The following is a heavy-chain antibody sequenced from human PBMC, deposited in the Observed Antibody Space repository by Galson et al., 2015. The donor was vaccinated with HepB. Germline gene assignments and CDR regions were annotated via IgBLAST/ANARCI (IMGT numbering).Heavy chain of an antibody. CDR1: GGTFSSYT. CDR2: IIPILGIA. Sequence: SVKVSCKASGGTFSSYTISWVRQAPGQGLEWMGRIIPILGIANYAQKFQDRVTITADKSTSTAYMELSSLKSEDTAVYYCASGPIVGAPPPGYWGQGTLVTVSS. J-gene: IGHJ4*02. V-gene: IGHV1-69*02. D-gene: IGHD1-26*01. CDR3: ASGPIVGAPPPGY.